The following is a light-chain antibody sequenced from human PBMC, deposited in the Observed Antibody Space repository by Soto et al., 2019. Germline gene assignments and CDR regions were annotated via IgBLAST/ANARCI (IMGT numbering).Light chain of an antibody. CDR1: QSVSSSY. J-gene: IGKJ1*01. V-gene: IGKV3-20*01. Sequence: EIVLTQSPGTLSLSPGERATLSCRASQSVSSSYLAWYQQKPGQAPRLLIYGASGRATGIPERFSGSGSGTDFTLTISRLEPEDFAVYYCQLYNSSPTWTFGQGTKV. CDR2: GAS. CDR3: QLYNSSPTWT.